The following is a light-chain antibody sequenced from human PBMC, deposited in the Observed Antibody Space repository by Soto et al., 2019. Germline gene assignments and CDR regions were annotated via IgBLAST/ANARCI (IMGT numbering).Light chain of an antibody. CDR1: QSVTSSY. CDR2: GAS. V-gene: IGKV3-20*01. Sequence: EIVLTQSPGTLSLSPGERATLSCRASQSVTSSYLNWYQQKPGQAPRLLIYGASSRATGIPDRFSGSGSGTDFTLTISRLETEDFAVYYCQQFDGSSWTFGQGTKVDIK. CDR3: QQFDGSSWT. J-gene: IGKJ1*01.